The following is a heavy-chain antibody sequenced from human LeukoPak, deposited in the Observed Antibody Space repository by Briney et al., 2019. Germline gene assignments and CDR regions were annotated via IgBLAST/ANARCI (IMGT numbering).Heavy chain of an antibody. V-gene: IGHV3-23*01. Sequence: PGGSLRLSCAASGFTFRGYAMSWVRQAPGKGLEWVSAISGSGDSTYYADSVKGRFTISRDNSKNTLYVQMNSLRAEDTAVYYCAKTIGISPMTTVTAFGYWGQGTLVTVSS. CDR3: AKTIGISPMTTVTAFGY. CDR2: ISGSGDST. D-gene: IGHD4-17*01. J-gene: IGHJ4*02. CDR1: GFTFRGYA.